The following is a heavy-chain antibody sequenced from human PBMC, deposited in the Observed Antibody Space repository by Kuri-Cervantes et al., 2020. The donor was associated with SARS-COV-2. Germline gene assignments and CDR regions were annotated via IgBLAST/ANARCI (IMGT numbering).Heavy chain of an antibody. CDR2: IYTSGST. CDR1: GGPISSYY. V-gene: IGHV4-4*07. D-gene: IGHD3-9*01. CDR3: ARDTYYDILTGYSPLGFDP. Sequence: SEPLTHTCSVSGGPISSYYWGWTRQPAGKGLEWIGRIYTSGSTNYNPSPKSRVTMSVDTSKNQFSLKLSSVTAADTAVYYCARDTYYDILTGYSPLGFDPWGQGTLVTVSS. J-gene: IGHJ5*02.